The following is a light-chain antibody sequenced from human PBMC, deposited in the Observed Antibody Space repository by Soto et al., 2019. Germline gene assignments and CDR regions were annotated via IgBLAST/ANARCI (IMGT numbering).Light chain of an antibody. V-gene: IGLV2-14*03. J-gene: IGLJ1*01. CDR1: SSDIGAHDD. CDR3: CSYTSDLTPYV. Sequence: QSALTQPASVSGSPGQSITISCTGTSSDIGAHDDVSWYQQHPGKVPKLLIYGVTDRPSGISNRFSGSKSGNVASLTISGLQAEDEADYYCCSYTSDLTPYVFGTGTKATVL. CDR2: GVT.